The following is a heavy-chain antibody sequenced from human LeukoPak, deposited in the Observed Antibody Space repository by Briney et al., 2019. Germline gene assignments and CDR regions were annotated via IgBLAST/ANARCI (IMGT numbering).Heavy chain of an antibody. D-gene: IGHD3-22*01. J-gene: IGHJ3*02. CDR3: ASPRLQNYYDLEIGAFDI. V-gene: IGHV3-21*04. CDR2: ISSSSSYI. CDR1: GFTFSSYS. Sequence: GGSLRLSCAASGFTFSSYSMNWVRQAPGKGLEWVSSISSSSSYIHYADSVKGRFTISRDNSKNTLYLQMNSLRAVDTAVYYCASPRLQNYYDLEIGAFDIWGQGTMVTVSS.